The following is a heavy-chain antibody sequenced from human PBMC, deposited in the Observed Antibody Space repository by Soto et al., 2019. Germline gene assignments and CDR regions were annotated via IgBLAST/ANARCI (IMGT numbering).Heavy chain of an antibody. CDR1: GYSVSSSSAA. CDR3: AGVVWFRGMDV. V-gene: IGHV6-1*01. J-gene: IGHJ6*02. Sequence: PSQTLSLTCDISGYSVSSSSAAWNWIRQSPSRGLEWLGRTYYRSKWIHEYTASMESRININPDTSKNQISLHIYPVTPEDTAVYYCAGVVWFRGMDVWGQGTPVTVSS. D-gene: IGHD3-16*01. CDR2: TYYRSKWIH.